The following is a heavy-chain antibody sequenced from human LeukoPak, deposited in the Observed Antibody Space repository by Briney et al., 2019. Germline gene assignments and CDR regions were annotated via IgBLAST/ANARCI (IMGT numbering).Heavy chain of an antibody. V-gene: IGHV1-58*02. CDR2: IVVGSGNT. CDR3: ASGTVAGTIDY. J-gene: IGHJ4*02. CDR1: GFTFTSSA. Sequence: SVKVSCKASGFTFTSSAMQWVRQARGQRLEWIGWIVVGSGNTNYAQKFQGRVTITTDESTSTAYMELSSLRSEDTAVYYCASGTVAGTIDYWGQGTLVTVSS. D-gene: IGHD6-19*01.